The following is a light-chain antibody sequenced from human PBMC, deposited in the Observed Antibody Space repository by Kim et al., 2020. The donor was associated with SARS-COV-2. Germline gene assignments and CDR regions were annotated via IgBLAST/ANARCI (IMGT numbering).Light chain of an antibody. CDR2: GAS. J-gene: IGKJ1*01. V-gene: IGKV3-20*01. CDR1: QSVSSNY. CDR3: QQYSTSPHT. Sequence: SPGERATLACRASQSVSSNYVAWYQQKPGQAPRLLIYGASSRVTGIPDRFSGSGSGTDFTLTIRRLEPEDFAVYYCQQYSTSPHTFGQGTKVDIK.